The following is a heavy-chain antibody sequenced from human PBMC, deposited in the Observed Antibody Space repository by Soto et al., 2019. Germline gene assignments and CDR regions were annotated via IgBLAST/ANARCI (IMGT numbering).Heavy chain of an antibody. CDR1: GGSISSGYYY. CDR2: IYYSGNT. J-gene: IGHJ4*02. D-gene: IGHD3-3*01. CDR3: ARSGSPITIFGVVITGTFDY. V-gene: IGHV4-30-4*01. Sequence: TLSLTCSVSGGSISSGYYYWSWIRQPPGKGLEWIGNIYYSGNTYYNPSLKSRLIISIDTSKNQFSLKVGSVTAADTAVYYCARSGSPITIFGVVITGTFDYWGQGTLVTVSS.